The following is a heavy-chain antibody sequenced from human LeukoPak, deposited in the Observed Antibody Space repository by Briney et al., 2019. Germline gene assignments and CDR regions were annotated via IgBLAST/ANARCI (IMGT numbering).Heavy chain of an antibody. CDR1: GFIVSNNY. J-gene: IGHJ3*02. CDR2: IYSGGST. CDR3: ARVKRRSAFDI. V-gene: IGHV3-53*01. Sequence: GGALRLSCAASGFIVSNNYMSWVRQASGKGVEWVSVIYSGGSTYYADSVKGRFTISRDKSKNTLYLQMNSRRVEDTAVYYCARVKRRSAFDIWGQGTMVTVSS.